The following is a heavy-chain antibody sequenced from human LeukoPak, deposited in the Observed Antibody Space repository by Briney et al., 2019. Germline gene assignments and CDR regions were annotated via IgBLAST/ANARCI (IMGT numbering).Heavy chain of an antibody. CDR2: IFHSGTT. CDR1: GGSISPYY. V-gene: IGHV4-59*01. D-gene: IGHD2-21*01. CDR3: ARDRKVIDAFDI. J-gene: IGHJ3*02. Sequence: PSETLSLTCTMSGGSISPYYWSWIRQPPGKGLEWIAYIFHSGTTKYNPALKSRVAISLDTPKSQISLRLHSVTAADTAVYYCARDRKVIDAFDIWGQGTMVTVSS.